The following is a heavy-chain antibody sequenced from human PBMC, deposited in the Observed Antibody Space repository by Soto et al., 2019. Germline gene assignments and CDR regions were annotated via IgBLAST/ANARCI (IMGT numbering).Heavy chain of an antibody. Sequence: QITLKESGHTLVSPTQTLTLTCTVSGFSLRTDAVGVAWIRQSPGKALEWLGIIYWNGEKRYKSSLQTRLTITRDTSKDQVVLTMTDMAPLDTATYFCAHRIAAPGRTLDYWGQGVLVTVSS. CDR3: AHRIAAPGRTLDY. CDR1: GFSLRTDAVG. CDR2: IYWNGEK. D-gene: IGHD6-13*01. V-gene: IGHV2-5*01. J-gene: IGHJ4*02.